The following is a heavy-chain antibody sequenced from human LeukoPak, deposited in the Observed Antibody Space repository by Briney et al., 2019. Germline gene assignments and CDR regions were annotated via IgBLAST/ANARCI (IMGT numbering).Heavy chain of an antibody. D-gene: IGHD6-13*01. Sequence: GGSLRLSCATSGFSISSYAMSWVRQAPGKGLEWVALVSGSGRGTYYADSVKGRFTISRDNSKNTLYLQINSLRAEDTAVYYCASEAAAGAFDIWGQGTMVTVSS. J-gene: IGHJ3*02. CDR3: ASEAAAGAFDI. CDR2: VSGSGRGT. CDR1: GFSISSYA. V-gene: IGHV3-23*01.